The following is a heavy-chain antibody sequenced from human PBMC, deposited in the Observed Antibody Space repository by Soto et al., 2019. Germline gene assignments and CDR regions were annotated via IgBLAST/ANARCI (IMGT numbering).Heavy chain of an antibody. J-gene: IGHJ6*02. CDR2: ISGSGGST. D-gene: IGHD6-19*01. CDR1: GFTFSSYA. V-gene: IGHV3-23*01. Sequence: HPGGSLRLSCAASGFTFSSYAMSWVRQAPGKGLEWVSAISGSGGSTYYADSVKGRFTISRDNSKNTLYLQMNSLRAEDTAVYYCAKVGIAVASYGMDVWGQGTTVTVSS. CDR3: AKVGIAVASYGMDV.